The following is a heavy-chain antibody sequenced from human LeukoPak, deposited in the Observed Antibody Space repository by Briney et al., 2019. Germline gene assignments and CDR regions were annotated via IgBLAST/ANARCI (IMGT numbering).Heavy chain of an antibody. D-gene: IGHD3-16*02. V-gene: IGHV4-34*01. CDR3: ARATLMITFGGVIVEKYNWFDP. J-gene: IGHJ5*02. CDR2: INHSGGT. Sequence: SETLSLTCAVYGGSFSGYYWSWIRQPPGKGLEWIGEINHSGGTNYNPSLKSRVTISVDTSKNQFSLKLSSVTAADTAVYYCARATLMITFGGVIVEKYNWFDPWGQGTLVTVSS. CDR1: GGSFSGYY.